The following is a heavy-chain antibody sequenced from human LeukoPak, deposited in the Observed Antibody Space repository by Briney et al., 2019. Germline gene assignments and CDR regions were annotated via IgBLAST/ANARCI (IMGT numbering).Heavy chain of an antibody. V-gene: IGHV1-18*01. J-gene: IGHJ3*02. CDR1: GYTFTSYG. Sequence: ASVKVSCKASGYTFTSYGISWVRQAPGQGLEWMGWISAYNGNTNYAQKLQGRVTMTTDTSTGTAYMELRSLRSDDTAVYYCARDHAAMTTVTDWGAFDIWGQGTMVTVSS. D-gene: IGHD4-17*01. CDR2: ISAYNGNT. CDR3: ARDHAAMTTVTDWGAFDI.